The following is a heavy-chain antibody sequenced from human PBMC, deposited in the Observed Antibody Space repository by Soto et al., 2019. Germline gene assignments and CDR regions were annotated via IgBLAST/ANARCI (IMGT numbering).Heavy chain of an antibody. J-gene: IGHJ4*02. D-gene: IGHD3-22*01. V-gene: IGHV3-21*01. CDR1: GFTFSSYS. CDR3: ARDSITMINGPSFDY. Sequence: LRLSCAASGFTFSSYSMNWVRQSPGKWLEWVSSISSSSSYIYYADSVKGRFTISRDNAKNSLYLQMNSLRAEDTAVYYCARDSITMINGPSFDYWGQGTLVTVSS. CDR2: ISSSSSYI.